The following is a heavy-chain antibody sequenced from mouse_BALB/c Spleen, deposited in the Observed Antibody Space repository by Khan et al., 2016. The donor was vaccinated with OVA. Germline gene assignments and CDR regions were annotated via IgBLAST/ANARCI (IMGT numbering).Heavy chain of an antibody. CDR1: GFNIKDYY. CDR3: SRPGYCAWFAY. V-gene: IGHV14-1*02. CDR2: IDPENGEP. J-gene: IGHJ3*01. Sequence: VRLQQSGTDLVRPGALVKLSCKASGFNIKDYYMHWVKQRPEQGLEWIGWIDPENGEPLYDTKFQGKANVTADTSANTADHQLSSLTAEDTAVYYCSRPGYCAWFAYGGQWTLVTVSA.